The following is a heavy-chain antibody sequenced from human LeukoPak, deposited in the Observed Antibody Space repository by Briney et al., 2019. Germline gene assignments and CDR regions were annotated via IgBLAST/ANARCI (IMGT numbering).Heavy chain of an antibody. V-gene: IGHV4-39*01. CDR1: GGSISSGYY. D-gene: IGHD2-2*01. Sequence: SETLSLVCTISGGSISSGYYWGWIRQPPGKGLEWIGSFSYGGSTYYNPSLKSRVTISVDTSKKQFSLNLSSVTAADTSVYYCARQPRRGPAAIEYWGQGTLVTVPS. J-gene: IGHJ4*02. CDR2: FSYGGST. CDR3: ARQPRRGPAAIEY.